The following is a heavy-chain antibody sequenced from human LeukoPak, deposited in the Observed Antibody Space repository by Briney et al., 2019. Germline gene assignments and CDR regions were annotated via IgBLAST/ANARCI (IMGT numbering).Heavy chain of an antibody. V-gene: IGHV1-69*04. J-gene: IGHJ4*02. Sequence: SVKVSCKASGGTFSSYTISRVRQAPGQGLEWMGRIIPILGIANYAQKFQGRVTITADKSTSTAYMELSSLRSEDTAVYYCARDLGCSSTSCYLYWGQGTLVTVSS. CDR2: IIPILGIA. D-gene: IGHD2-2*01. CDR3: ARDLGCSSTSCYLY. CDR1: GGTFSSYT.